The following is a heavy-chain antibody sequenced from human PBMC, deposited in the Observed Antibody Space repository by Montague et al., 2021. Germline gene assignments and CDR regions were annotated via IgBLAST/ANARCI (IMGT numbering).Heavy chain of an antibody. D-gene: IGHD6-19*01. CDR1: GGSLSGYI. Sequence: SETLSLTCAVYGGSLSGYIWNWIRQPPGRDLEWIGQISHTGRASYNPSLKSRVTMSVDTSENHVSLRLSSVTAADTAVYYCTRGEVAVTGIDYWGQGALVTVSS. V-gene: IGHV4-34*01. CDR3: TRGEVAVTGIDY. CDR2: ISHTGRA. J-gene: IGHJ4*02.